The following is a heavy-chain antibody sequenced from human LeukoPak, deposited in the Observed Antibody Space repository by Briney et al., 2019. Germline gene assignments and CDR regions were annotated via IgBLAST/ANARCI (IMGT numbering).Heavy chain of an antibody. D-gene: IGHD3-22*01. CDR3: ARRGYDSSGYYAY. V-gene: IGHV4-34*01. J-gene: IGHJ4*02. CDR1: GGSFSGYY. Sequence: PSETLSLTCAVYGGSFSGYYWSWIRQPPGKGLEWIGEINHSGSTNYNPSLKSRVTISVDTSKNQFSLKLSSVTAADTAVYYCARRGYDSSGYYAYWGQGTLVTVSS. CDR2: INHSGST.